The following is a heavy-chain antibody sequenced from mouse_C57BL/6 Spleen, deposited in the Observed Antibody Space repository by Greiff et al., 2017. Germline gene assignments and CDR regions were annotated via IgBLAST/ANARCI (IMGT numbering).Heavy chain of an antibody. CDR1: GYTFTSYW. V-gene: IGHV1-7*01. D-gene: IGHD2-5*01. Sequence: QVQLQQSGAELAKPGASVKLSCKASGYTFTSYWMHWVKQRPGQGLEWIGYINPSSGYTKYNQKFKDKATLTADKSASTAYMQLSSLTYEDSAVYYCALYYSNYAFDYWGQGTTLTVSS. CDR2: INPSSGYT. J-gene: IGHJ2*01. CDR3: ALYYSNYAFDY.